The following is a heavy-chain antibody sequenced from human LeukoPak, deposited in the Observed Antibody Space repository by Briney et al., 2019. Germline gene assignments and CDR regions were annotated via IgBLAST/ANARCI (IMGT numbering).Heavy chain of an antibody. J-gene: IGHJ4*02. CDR2: ISAYNGNT. V-gene: IGHV1-18*01. D-gene: IGHD5-18*01. CDR1: GYTFTSYG. Sequence: ASVKVSCKASGYTFTSYGISWVRQAPGQGFEWMGWISAYNGNTNYAQKLQGRVTMTTDTSTSTAYMELRSLRSDDTAVYYCARDRRGYSYGPFDYWGQGTLVTVSS. CDR3: ARDRRGYSYGPFDY.